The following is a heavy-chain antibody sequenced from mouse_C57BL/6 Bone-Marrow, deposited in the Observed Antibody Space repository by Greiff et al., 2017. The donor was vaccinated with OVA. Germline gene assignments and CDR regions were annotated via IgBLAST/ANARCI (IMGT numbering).Heavy chain of an antibody. Sequence: QVQLQQPRAELVRPGTSVKLSCKASGYTFTSYWMHWVKQRPGQGLEWIGVIDPSDSYTNYNQKFKGKATLTVDTSSSTAYMQLSSLTSEDSAVYYCARRDYGSSLDYWGQGTTLTVSS. CDR3: ARRDYGSSLDY. D-gene: IGHD1-1*01. CDR2: IDPSDSYT. V-gene: IGHV1-59*01. J-gene: IGHJ2*01. CDR1: GYTFTSYW.